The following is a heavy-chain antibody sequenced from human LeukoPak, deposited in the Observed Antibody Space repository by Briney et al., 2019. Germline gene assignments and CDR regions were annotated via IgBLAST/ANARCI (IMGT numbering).Heavy chain of an antibody. CDR3: ASSTTVTIVDY. CDR1: GGSFSGYY. D-gene: IGHD4-17*01. Sequence: SETLSLTCAVYGGSFSGYYWSWIRQPPGKGLEWIGEINHSGSTNYNPSLKSRVTISVDTSKNQFSLKLSSVTAADTAVYYCASSTTVTIVDYWGQGTLVTVSS. CDR2: INHSGST. J-gene: IGHJ4*02. V-gene: IGHV4-34*01.